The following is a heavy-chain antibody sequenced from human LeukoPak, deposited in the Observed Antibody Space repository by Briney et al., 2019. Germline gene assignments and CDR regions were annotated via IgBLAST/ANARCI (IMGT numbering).Heavy chain of an antibody. D-gene: IGHD6-19*01. J-gene: IGHJ6*04. Sequence: RASVKVSCKASGGTFSSYAISWVRQAPGQGLEWMGGIIPIFGTANYAQKFQGRVTITADESTSTAYMELSSLRSEDTAVYYCARDKGWQGIAVAALLYYYCDGMDVWGKGTTVTVSS. CDR1: GGTFSSYA. CDR2: IIPIFGTA. CDR3: ARDKGWQGIAVAALLYYYCDGMDV. V-gene: IGHV1-69*13.